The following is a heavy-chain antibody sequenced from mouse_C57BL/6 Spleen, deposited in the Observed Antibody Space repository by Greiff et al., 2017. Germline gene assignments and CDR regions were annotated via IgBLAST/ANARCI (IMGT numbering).Heavy chain of an antibody. CDR1: GYTFTSYG. J-gene: IGHJ4*01. CDR2: IYPRSGNT. D-gene: IGHD1-2*01. CDR3: ARSVTTARYYAMDY. Sequence: QVQLQQSGAELARPGASVKLSCKASGYTFTSYGISWVKQRTGQGLEWIGEIYPRSGNTYYNEKFKGKATLTADKSSSTAYMELRSLTSEDSAVYFCARSVTTARYYAMDYWGQGTSVTVSS. V-gene: IGHV1-81*01.